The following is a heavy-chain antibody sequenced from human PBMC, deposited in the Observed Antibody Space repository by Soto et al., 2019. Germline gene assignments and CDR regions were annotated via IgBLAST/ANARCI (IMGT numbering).Heavy chain of an antibody. V-gene: IGHV3-23*01. J-gene: IGHJ4*02. D-gene: IGHD2-2*01. CDR1: GFTFSSYA. Sequence: PGGSLRLSCAASGFTFSSYAMSWVRQAPGKGLEWVSAISGSSGSTYYADSVKGRFTISRDNSKNTLYLQMNILRVEDTAVYYCAKDIVVVPAAMAHFDYWGQGTLVTVSS. CDR2: ISGSSGST. CDR3: AKDIVVVPAAMAHFDY.